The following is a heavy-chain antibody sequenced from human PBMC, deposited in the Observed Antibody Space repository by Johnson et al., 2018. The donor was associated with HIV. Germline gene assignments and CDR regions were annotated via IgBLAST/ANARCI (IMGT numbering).Heavy chain of an antibody. CDR3: GKVQVFYAPPLDAFDI. Sequence: VQLVESGGGVVRPGGSLRLSCAAAGFTFDDYGMSWVRQAPGKGLEWVSGINRNGGSTGYADSVKGRFTISRDNAKNSMYLQMNSLRAEDTAVYYCGKVQVFYAPPLDAFDIWGQGTMVTVSS. V-gene: IGHV3-20*04. D-gene: IGHD2/OR15-2a*01. CDR1: GFTFDDYG. CDR2: INRNGGST. J-gene: IGHJ3*02.